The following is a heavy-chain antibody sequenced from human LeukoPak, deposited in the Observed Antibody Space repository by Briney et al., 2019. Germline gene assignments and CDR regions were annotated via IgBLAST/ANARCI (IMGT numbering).Heavy chain of an antibody. CDR3: ARDREKYYYDSSGTLDAFDI. V-gene: IGHV1-69*06. Sequence: GASVKVSCKASGYTFTSYGISWVRQAPGQGLEWMGGIIPIFGTANYAQKFQGRVTITADKSTSTAYMELSSLRSEGTAVYYCARDREKYYYDSSGTLDAFDIWGQGTMVTVSS. CDR2: IIPIFGTA. CDR1: GYTFTSYG. D-gene: IGHD3-22*01. J-gene: IGHJ3*02.